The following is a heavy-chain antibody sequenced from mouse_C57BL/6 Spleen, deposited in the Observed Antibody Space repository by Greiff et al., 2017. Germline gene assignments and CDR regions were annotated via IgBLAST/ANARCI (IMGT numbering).Heavy chain of an antibody. CDR3: ARGQGYFDY. Sequence: EVHLVESGPGLVKPSQSLSLTCSVTGYSITSGYYWNWIRQFPGNKLEWMGYISYDGSNNYNPSLKNRISITRYTSKNQFFLKLNSVTTEDTATYYCARGQGYFDYWGQGTTLTVSS. CDR2: ISYDGSN. CDR1: GYSITSGYY. V-gene: IGHV3-6*01. J-gene: IGHJ2*01.